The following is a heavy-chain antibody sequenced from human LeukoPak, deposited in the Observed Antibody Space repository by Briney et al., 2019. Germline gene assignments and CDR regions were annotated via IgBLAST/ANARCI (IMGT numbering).Heavy chain of an antibody. V-gene: IGHV1-18*01. D-gene: IGHD6-13*01. CDR1: GYTFTNYG. Sequence: ASVKVSCKTSGYTFTNYGISWVRQAPGLGLEWMGWISAYNGNTNYAQKVQGRVTMTTDTSTSTAYMELRSLRFDDTAVYCCARETRKNAAGGTDFFDYWGQGTLVTVSS. J-gene: IGHJ4*02. CDR3: ARETRKNAAGGTDFFDY. CDR2: ISAYNGNT.